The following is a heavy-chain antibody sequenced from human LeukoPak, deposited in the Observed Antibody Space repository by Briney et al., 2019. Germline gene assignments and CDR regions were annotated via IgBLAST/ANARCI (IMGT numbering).Heavy chain of an antibody. D-gene: IGHD4-17*01. V-gene: IGHV4-4*02. CDR3: ASLNPPMTTVTTVESY. Sequence: SGTLSLTCAVFGGSISSSNWWSWVRQPPGKGLEWIGEIYHSGSTNYNPSLKSRVTISVDKSKNQFSLKLSSVTAADTAVYYCASLNPPMTTVTTVESYWGQGTLVTVSS. CDR1: GGSISSSNW. CDR2: IYHSGST. J-gene: IGHJ4*02.